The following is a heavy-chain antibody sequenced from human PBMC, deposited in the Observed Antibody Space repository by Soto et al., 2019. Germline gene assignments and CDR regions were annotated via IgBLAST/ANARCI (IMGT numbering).Heavy chain of an antibody. Sequence: QVQLQQWGAGLLKPSETLSLTCAVYGGSFSGYYWSWIRQPPGKGLEWIGEINHSGSTNYNPSLKSRVTISVDTSKNQFSLKLSSVTAADTAVYYCARDTNFDLWGRGTLVTVSS. CDR1: GGSFSGYY. CDR3: ARDTNFDL. V-gene: IGHV4-34*01. J-gene: IGHJ2*01. CDR2: INHSGST.